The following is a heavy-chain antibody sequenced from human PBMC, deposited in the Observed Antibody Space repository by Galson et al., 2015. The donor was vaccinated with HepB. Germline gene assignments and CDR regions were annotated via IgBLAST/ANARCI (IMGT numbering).Heavy chain of an antibody. D-gene: IGHD2-2*01. CDR1: GFTFSSYA. V-gene: IGHV3-23*01. CDR2: ISGSGGGT. Sequence: SLRLSCAASGFTFSSYAMSWVRQAPGKGLEWVSAISGSGGGTYYADSVKGRFTISRDNSKNTLYLQMNSLRAEDTAVYYCAKGVVVPAASSYYYYYGMDVWGQGTTVTVSS. CDR3: AKGVVVPAASSYYYYYGMDV. J-gene: IGHJ6*02.